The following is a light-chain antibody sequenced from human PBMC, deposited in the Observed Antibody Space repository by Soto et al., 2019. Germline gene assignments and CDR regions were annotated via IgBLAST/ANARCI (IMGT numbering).Light chain of an antibody. CDR1: SSNIGTNT. CDR2: TNN. Sequence: QPVLTQPPSASGTPGQRGTIPCSGSSSNIGTNTVNWYQQLPGTAPKLLIYTNNQRPSGVPDRFSGSKSGTSASLAISGLQSEDEADYYCASWDDSLNGVIFGGGTKLTVL. CDR3: ASWDDSLNGVI. J-gene: IGLJ2*01. V-gene: IGLV1-44*01.